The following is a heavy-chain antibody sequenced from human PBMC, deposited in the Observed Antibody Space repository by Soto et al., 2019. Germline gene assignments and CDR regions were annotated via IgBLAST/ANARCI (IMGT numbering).Heavy chain of an antibody. CDR1: GGTFSSYA. V-gene: IGHV1-69*13. J-gene: IGHJ6*02. CDR3: AGALRYFDWLPPNYYYGMDV. CDR2: IIPIFGTA. D-gene: IGHD3-9*01. Sequence: SVKVSCKASGGTFSSYAISWVRQAPGQGLEWMGGIIPIFGTANYAQKFQGRVTITADESTSTAYMELSSLRSEDTAVYYCAGALRYFDWLPPNYYYGMDVWGQGTTVTVSS.